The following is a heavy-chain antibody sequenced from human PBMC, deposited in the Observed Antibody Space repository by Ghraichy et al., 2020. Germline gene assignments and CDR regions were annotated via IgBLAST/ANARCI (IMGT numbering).Heavy chain of an antibody. Sequence: GGSLRLSCAASGFTFSNYYMSWIRQATGKGLEWVSYISSSGSTIYHADSVKGRFTFSGDNAKNLLHQQMNCLSAEETAVYYCAREPLTVTHQNFDYWGQGTLVTVSS. V-gene: IGHV3-11*01. CDR2: ISSSGSTI. D-gene: IGHD4-17*01. J-gene: IGHJ4*02. CDR1: GFTFSNYY. CDR3: AREPLTVTHQNFDY.